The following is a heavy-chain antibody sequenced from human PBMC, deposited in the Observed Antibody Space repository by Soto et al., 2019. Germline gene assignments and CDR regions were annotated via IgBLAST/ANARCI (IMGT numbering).Heavy chain of an antibody. V-gene: IGHV1-2*02. D-gene: IGHD5-12*01. CDR1: GYTFTGHY. J-gene: IGHJ4*02. Sequence: ASVKVSCKASGYTFTGHYIHWVRQAPEQGPEWMGEIGPESGATRYAQKFQGRVTMTRDMSITTVYMELNNLSPDDTAVYYCGRGRSGQIVVFYWGQGTLVTVSS. CDR3: GRGRSGQIVVFY. CDR2: IGPESGAT.